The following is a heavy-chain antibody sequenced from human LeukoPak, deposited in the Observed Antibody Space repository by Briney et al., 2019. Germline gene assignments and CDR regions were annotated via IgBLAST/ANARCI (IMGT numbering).Heavy chain of an antibody. CDR1: GFTFSSYE. CDR3: AKDLSSGSYYFDY. J-gene: IGHJ4*02. Sequence: GGSLRLSCAASGFTFSSYEMNWVRQAPGKGLEWVAVISYDGSNKYYADSVKGRFTISRDNSKNTLYLQMNSLRAEDTAVYYCAKDLSSGSYYFDYWGQGTLVTVSS. V-gene: IGHV3-30*18. CDR2: ISYDGSNK. D-gene: IGHD3-22*01.